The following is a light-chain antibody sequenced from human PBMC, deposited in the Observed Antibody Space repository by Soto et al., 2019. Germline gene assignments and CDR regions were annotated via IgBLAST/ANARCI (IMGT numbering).Light chain of an antibody. CDR2: GAS. CDR1: QSVSSSY. CDR3: QQYGSSIT. Sequence: IVLTQSPGTLSLSPGERATLSCRASQSVSSSYLAWYQQKPGQAPRLLIYGASSRATGIPDRFSGSGSVTDFTLTINRLAPEDFAVYYCQQYGSSITFGQGTRLEIK. V-gene: IGKV3-20*01. J-gene: IGKJ5*01.